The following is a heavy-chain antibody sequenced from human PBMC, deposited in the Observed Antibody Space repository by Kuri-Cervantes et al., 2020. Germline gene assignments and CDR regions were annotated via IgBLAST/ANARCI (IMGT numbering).Heavy chain of an antibody. V-gene: IGHV4-59*01. CDR3: ARGIPAAPRSALDP. CDR1: GGSISSYY. J-gene: IGHJ5*02. Sequence: SETLSLTCTVSGGSISSYYLSWIRQPPGKGLEWIGYIYYSGSTNYNPSLKSRVTISVDTSKNQFSLKLSSVTAEDTAVYYCARGIPAAPRSALDPWGQGTLVTVSS. CDR2: IYYSGST. D-gene: IGHD2-2*01.